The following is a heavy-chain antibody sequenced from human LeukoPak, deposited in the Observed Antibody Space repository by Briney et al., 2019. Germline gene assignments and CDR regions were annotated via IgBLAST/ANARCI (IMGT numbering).Heavy chain of an antibody. D-gene: IGHD3-10*01. CDR3: AKQFLWFGELSHFDY. CDR1: GFTFSSYA. V-gene: IGHV3-30*02. J-gene: IGHJ4*02. CDR2: IRSDGNYK. Sequence: HPGGSLRLSCEVSGFTFSSYAMHCVRQAPGKGLEWVAFIRSDGNYKYYADSVKGRFTISRDNSKNTLYVQMNSLRAEDTAVYYCAKQFLWFGELSHFDYWGQGTLVTVSS.